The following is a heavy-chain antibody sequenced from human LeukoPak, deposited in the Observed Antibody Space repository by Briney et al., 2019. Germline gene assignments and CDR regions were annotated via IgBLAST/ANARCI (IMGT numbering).Heavy chain of an antibody. CDR2: ISSSSSTI. J-gene: IGHJ6*02. CDR1: GFTFSSYS. D-gene: IGHD3-3*01. V-gene: IGHV3-48*01. CDR3: ARDNRITIFGVVTDDYGMDV. Sequence: PGGSLRLSCAASGFTFSSYSMNWVRQAPGKGLEWVSYISSSSSTIYYADSVKGRFTISRDNAKNSLYLQMNSLRAEDTAVYYCARDNRITIFGVVTDDYGMDVWGQGTTVTVSS.